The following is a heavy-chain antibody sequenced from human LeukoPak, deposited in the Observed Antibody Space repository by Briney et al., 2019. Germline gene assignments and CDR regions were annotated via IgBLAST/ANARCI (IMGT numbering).Heavy chain of an antibody. J-gene: IGHJ3*02. CDR2: IYSGGST. CDR3: ARDVRSGSYYISYAFVI. CDR1: GFTVSSNY. Sequence: PGGSLRLSCAASGFTVSSNYTSWVRQAPGKGLEWVSVIYSGGSTYYADSVKGRFTISRDNSKNTLYLQMNSLRAEDTAVYYCARDVRSGSYYISYAFVIWGQGTMVTVSS. D-gene: IGHD1-26*01. V-gene: IGHV3-66*02.